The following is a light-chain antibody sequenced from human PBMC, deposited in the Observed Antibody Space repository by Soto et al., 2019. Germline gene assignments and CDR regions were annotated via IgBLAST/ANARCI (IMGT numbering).Light chain of an antibody. CDR1: QSISIN. CDR3: QQYHDWPPWT. J-gene: IGKJ1*01. Sequence: EIVMTQSPATLSVSPGEGATLSCRASQSISINLAWYQQKPGQAPRLLMYGASTRAIGIPARFSGSGSGTEFTLTISSLQSEDFAVYYCQQYHDWPPWTFGQGTKVEIK. V-gene: IGKV3-15*01. CDR2: GAS.